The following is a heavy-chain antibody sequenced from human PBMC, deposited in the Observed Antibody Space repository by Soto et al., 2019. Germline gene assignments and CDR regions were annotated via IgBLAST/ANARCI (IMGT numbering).Heavy chain of an antibody. CDR3: AKRGSGSYYDY. J-gene: IGHJ4*02. Sequence: EVQLLESGGGLVQPGGSLRLSCAASGFTFSSYAMRWVRQAPGKGLEWVSAISGSGGSTYYADSVKGRFTISRDNSKDTLYLKMDSLRAEHTAGSDWAKRGSGSYYDYWGQGTLVTVSS. D-gene: IGHD3-10*01. CDR1: GFTFSSYA. CDR2: ISGSGGST. V-gene: IGHV3-23*01.